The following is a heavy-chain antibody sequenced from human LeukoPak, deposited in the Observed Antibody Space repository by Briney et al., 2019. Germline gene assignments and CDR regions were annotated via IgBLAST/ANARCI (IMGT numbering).Heavy chain of an antibody. V-gene: IGHV3-53*01. CDR2: LYSGGST. D-gene: IGHD5-18*01. J-gene: IGHJ4*02. CDR1: GFSVSSDY. CDR3: ARYHTALNY. Sequence: GGSLRLSCVASGFSVSSDYMTWVRQAPGKGLEWVSVLYSGGSTYYAGSVKGRFTISRDNSKNTLYLQMNNLRVEDTAVYYCARYHTALNYWGQGTLVTASS.